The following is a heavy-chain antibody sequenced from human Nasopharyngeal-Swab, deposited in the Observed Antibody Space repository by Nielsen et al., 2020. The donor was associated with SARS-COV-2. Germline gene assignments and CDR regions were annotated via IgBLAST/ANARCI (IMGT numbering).Heavy chain of an antibody. V-gene: IGHV1-18*01. CDR1: GYTFTSYG. D-gene: IGHD1-1*01. CDR3: ANVQAHYGMDV. CDR2: ITAYNGNT. Sequence: ASVKVSCKASGYTFTSYGISWVGQAPGQGLEWMGWITAYNGNTYYEQKFQGRVTMTTDTSASTAYMELRGLRSDDTAFYYCANVQAHYGMDVWGHGTTVTVSS. J-gene: IGHJ6*02.